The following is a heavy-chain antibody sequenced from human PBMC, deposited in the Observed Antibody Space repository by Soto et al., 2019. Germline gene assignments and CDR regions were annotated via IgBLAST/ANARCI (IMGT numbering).Heavy chain of an antibody. V-gene: IGHV1-18*01. J-gene: IGHJ5*02. D-gene: IGHD2-15*01. CDR2: ISAYNGDT. CDR1: GYTFTNYD. CDR3: ARRGLTDPVVVVGHTQFDP. Sequence: QVQLVQSGAEVKKPGASVKVSCKASGYTFTNYDINWVRQAPGQGLEWMGWISAYNGDTNYAQKLQGIATMTTDTSPSTAYMELRSLRSDDTAVYYCARRGLTDPVVVVGHTQFDPWGQGTLVPVSS.